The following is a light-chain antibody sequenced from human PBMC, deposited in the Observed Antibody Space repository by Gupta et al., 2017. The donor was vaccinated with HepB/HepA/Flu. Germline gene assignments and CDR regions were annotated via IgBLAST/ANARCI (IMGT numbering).Light chain of an antibody. CDR3: NSYTTSSSPLV. J-gene: IGLJ2*01. CDR2: DVS. V-gene: IGLV2-14*03. Sequence: QSALTQPASVSGSPGQSLTISCTGTSSDVGGYNYVSWYQQHPGKAPKLMIYDVSDRPSGVSTRFSGSKSGNTASLTISGLQAEDEADYYCNSYTTSSSPLVFGGGTKLTVL. CDR1: SSDVGGYNY.